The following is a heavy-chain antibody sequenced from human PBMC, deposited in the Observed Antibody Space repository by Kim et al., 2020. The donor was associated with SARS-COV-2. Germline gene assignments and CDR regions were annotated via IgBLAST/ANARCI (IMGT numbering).Heavy chain of an antibody. CDR3: ARDRGWYYY. CDR1: GGSISSYY. D-gene: IGHD6-19*01. CDR2: IYYSGST. J-gene: IGHJ4*02. Sequence: SETLSLTCTVSGGSISSYYWSWIRQPPGKGLEWIGYIYYSGSTNYNPSLKSRVTISVDTSKNQFSLKLSSVTAADTAVYYCARDRGWYYYWGQGTLVTVS. V-gene: IGHV4-59*13.